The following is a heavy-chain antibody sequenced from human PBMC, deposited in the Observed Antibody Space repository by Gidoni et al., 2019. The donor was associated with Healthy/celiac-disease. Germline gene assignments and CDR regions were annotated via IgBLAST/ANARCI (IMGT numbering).Heavy chain of an antibody. CDR2: IIPIFGTA. CDR3: ARDYDYVWGSYRSNGMDV. Sequence: QVQLVQSGAEVTKPGSSVKVSCKASAGTFISYAISWVRQAPGQGLDWMGGIIPIFGTANYAQKFQGRVTITADKSTSTAYMELSSLRSEDTAVYYCARDYDYVWGSYRSNGMDVWGQGTTVTVSS. CDR1: AGTFISYA. J-gene: IGHJ6*02. V-gene: IGHV1-69*06. D-gene: IGHD3-16*02.